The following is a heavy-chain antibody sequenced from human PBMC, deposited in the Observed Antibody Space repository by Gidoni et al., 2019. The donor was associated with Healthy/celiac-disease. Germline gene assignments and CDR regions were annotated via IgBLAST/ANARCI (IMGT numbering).Heavy chain of an antibody. V-gene: IGHV1-2*02. J-gene: IGHJ6*02. CDR2: NNPNSGGT. D-gene: IGHD5-12*01. CDR1: GYTFTGSD. Sequence: QVQLVQSGAEVKKPGASVKVSCKASGYTFTGSDMHCVRKAPGQGLEWMVWNNPNSGGTNYAKKFQGMVTMTRETANSTAYMELSRLRAEETAVYYCARDTRYSGYDASVYGMDGWGQGTTVTVS. CDR3: ARDTRYSGYDASVYGMDG.